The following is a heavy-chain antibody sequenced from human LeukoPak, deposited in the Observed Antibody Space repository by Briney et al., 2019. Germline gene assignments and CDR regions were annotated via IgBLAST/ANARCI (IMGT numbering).Heavy chain of an antibody. V-gene: IGHV1-3*01. CDR2: INAGNGNT. J-gene: IGHJ4*02. CDR3: ARGLVRGVIRYYFDY. Sequence: GASVKVSCKASGYTFTSYAMHWVRQAPGQRLEWMGWINAGNGNTKYSQKFQGRVTITRDTSASTAYMELSSLRSEDTAVYYCARGLVRGVIRYYFDYWGQGTLVTVSS. CDR1: GYTFTSYA. D-gene: IGHD3-10*01.